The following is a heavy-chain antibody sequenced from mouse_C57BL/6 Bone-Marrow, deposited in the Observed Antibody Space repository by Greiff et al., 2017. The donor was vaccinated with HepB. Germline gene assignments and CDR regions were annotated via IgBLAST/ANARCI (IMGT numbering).Heavy chain of an antibody. CDR3: ETCGYDVDYAMDY. D-gene: IGHD2-2*01. Sequence: DVHLVESGGGLVKPGGSLKLSCAASGFTFSSYAMSWVRQTPEKRLEWVATISDGGSYTYYPDNVKGRFTISRDNAKNNLYLQMSHLKSEDTAMYYCETCGYDVDYAMDYWGQGTSVTVSS. J-gene: IGHJ4*01. CDR1: GFTFSSYA. V-gene: IGHV5-4*01. CDR2: ISDGGSYT.